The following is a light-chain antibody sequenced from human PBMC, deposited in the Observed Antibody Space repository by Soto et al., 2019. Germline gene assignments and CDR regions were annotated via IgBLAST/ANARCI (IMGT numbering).Light chain of an antibody. V-gene: IGLV2-14*01. CDR2: DVT. CDR3: SSYTTRSTLL. J-gene: IGLJ1*01. Sequence: QSALTQPASVSGSPGQSITISCTGTSSDVGAYDFVSWYQHYPGKAPKLVTFDVTHRPPGISDRFSGSKSANTASLTISGLQAEDEAFYYCSSYTTRSTLLFGGGTKVTVL. CDR1: SSDVGAYDF.